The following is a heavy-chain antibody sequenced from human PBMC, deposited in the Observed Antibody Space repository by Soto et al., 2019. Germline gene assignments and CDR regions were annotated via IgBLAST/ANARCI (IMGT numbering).Heavy chain of an antibody. Sequence: GGSLRLSCAASGFTFSSYAMHWVRQAPGKGLEWVAVISYDGSNKYYADSVKGRFTISRDNSKNTLYLQMNSLRAEDTAVYYCARGPGGSSGWYPVSAFDIWGQGTMVTVSS. J-gene: IGHJ3*02. D-gene: IGHD6-19*01. V-gene: IGHV3-30-3*01. CDR2: ISYDGSNK. CDR3: ARGPGGSSGWYPVSAFDI. CDR1: GFTFSSYA.